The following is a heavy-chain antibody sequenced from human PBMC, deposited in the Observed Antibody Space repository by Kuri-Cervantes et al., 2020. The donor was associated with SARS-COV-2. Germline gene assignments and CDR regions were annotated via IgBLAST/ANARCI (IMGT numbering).Heavy chain of an antibody. D-gene: IGHD6-19*01. CDR3: ARVGPRGTGIAVAGYWYFDL. J-gene: IGHJ2*01. CDR2: ISRSSSTI. Sequence: GESLKISCAASGFTFSNAWMSWVRQAPGKGLEWVSYISRSSSTIYYADSVKGRFTISRGNAKNSLYLQMNSLRDEDTAVYYCARVGPRGTGIAVAGYWYFDLWGLGTLVTVSS. V-gene: IGHV3-48*02. CDR1: GFTFSNAW.